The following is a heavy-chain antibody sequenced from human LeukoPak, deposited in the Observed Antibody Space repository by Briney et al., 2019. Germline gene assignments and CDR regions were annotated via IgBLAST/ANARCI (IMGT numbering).Heavy chain of an antibody. J-gene: IGHJ3*02. CDR1: GYTFTSYG. CDR3: ARVYYDSSGPGEDAFDI. Sequence: ASVKVSCKASGYTFTSYGISWVRQAPGQGLEWMGWMNPNSGNTGFAQKFQDRVSMTRDTSISTAYMELRSLRSDDTAVYYCARVYYDSSGPGEDAFDIWGQGTMVTVSS. V-gene: IGHV1-8*02. CDR2: MNPNSGNT. D-gene: IGHD3-22*01.